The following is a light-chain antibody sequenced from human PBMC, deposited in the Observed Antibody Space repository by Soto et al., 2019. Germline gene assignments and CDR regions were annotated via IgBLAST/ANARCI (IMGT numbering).Light chain of an antibody. J-gene: IGKJ1*01. CDR3: QQYGSSLRT. V-gene: IGKV3-20*01. Sequence: EIVLTQSPGTLSLSPGERATLSCRASQSVKNNYLAWYQQRPGQAPRLLIYGASRRATGIPDRFSGSGSGTDFTVTISRLEPEDFAVYYCQQYGSSLRTFGQGTKVDIK. CDR2: GAS. CDR1: QSVKNNY.